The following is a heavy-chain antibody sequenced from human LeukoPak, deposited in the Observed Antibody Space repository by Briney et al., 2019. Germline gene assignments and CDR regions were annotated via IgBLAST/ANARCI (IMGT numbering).Heavy chain of an antibody. Sequence: GGSLRLSCVASGFNFGGYGMRWVRQAPGKGLEWVAVMFYDGSDKYYADSVKGRFTISRDNSKNTLYLQMNSLRAEDTAVYYCAKDLAARPAYYYYMDVWGKGTTVTVSS. CDR2: MFYDGSDK. D-gene: IGHD6-6*01. CDR1: GFNFGGYG. V-gene: IGHV3-33*06. CDR3: AKDLAARPAYYYYMDV. J-gene: IGHJ6*03.